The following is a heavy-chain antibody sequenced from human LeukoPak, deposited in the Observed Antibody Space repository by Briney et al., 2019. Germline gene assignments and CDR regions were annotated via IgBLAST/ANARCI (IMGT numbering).Heavy chain of an antibody. Sequence: GGSLRLSCAASGFTFITYAMHWVRQAPGKGLEWVTVISYDGSNIHYADSVKGRLTISRDNSKNTLYLQMNSLRAEDTAVYYCASDYYFGSGSPPALDYWGRGTLVTVSS. CDR3: ASDYYFGSGSPPALDY. D-gene: IGHD3-10*01. J-gene: IGHJ4*02. CDR2: ISYDGSNI. V-gene: IGHV3-30-3*01. CDR1: GFTFITYA.